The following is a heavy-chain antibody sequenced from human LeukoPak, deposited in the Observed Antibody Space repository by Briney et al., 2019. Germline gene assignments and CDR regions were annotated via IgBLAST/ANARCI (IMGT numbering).Heavy chain of an antibody. CDR1: GFTFSSYS. J-gene: IGHJ4*02. CDR3: ATGIDYDLPDY. V-gene: IGHV3-48*01. D-gene: IGHD3-3*01. Sequence: GGSLRLSCAASGFTFSSYSMNWVCQAPGKGLEWVSYISSSSSTIYYADSVKGRFTISRDNAKNSLYLQMNSLRAEDTAVYYCATGIDYDLPDYWGQGTLVTVSS. CDR2: ISSSSSTI.